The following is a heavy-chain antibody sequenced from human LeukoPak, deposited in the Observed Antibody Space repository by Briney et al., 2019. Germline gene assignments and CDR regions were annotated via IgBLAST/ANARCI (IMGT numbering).Heavy chain of an antibody. CDR1: GGSISSGDYY. CDR2: IYYSGST. CDR3: ARVPSGSYPFDY. V-gene: IGHV4-30-4*08. J-gene: IGHJ4*02. Sequence: TLSLTCTVSGGSISSGDYYWSWIRQPPGKGLEWIGYIYYSGSTYYNPSLKSRVTISVDTSKNQFSLKLSSVTAADTAVYYCARVPSGSYPFDYWGQGTLVTVSS. D-gene: IGHD1-26*01.